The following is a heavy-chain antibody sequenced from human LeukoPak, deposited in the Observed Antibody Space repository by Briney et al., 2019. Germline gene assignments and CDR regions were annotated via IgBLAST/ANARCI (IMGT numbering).Heavy chain of an antibody. CDR3: AKDGSSSWYRAPFDY. CDR2: ISWNSGSI. D-gene: IGHD6-13*01. CDR1: GFTFDDYA. Sequence: GGSLRLSCAASGFTFDDYAMHWVRQAPGKGLEWVSGISWNSGSIGYADSVKGRFTISRDNAKNSLYLQMNSLRAEDTALYYCAKDGSSSWYRAPFDYGGQGTLVTVSS. V-gene: IGHV3-9*01. J-gene: IGHJ4*02.